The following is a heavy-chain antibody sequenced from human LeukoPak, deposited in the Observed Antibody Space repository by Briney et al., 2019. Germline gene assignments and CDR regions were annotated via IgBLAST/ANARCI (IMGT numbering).Heavy chain of an antibody. J-gene: IGHJ6*02. D-gene: IGHD3-10*01. CDR1: GGSISSYY. Sequence: SETLSLTCTVSGGSISSYYWSWIRQPPGKGLEWIGYIYYSGSTNYNPSLKSRVTISVDTSKNQFSLKLSSVTAADTAVYYCARSFSPKYYYGSGNSYYYGMDVWGQGTTVTVSS. V-gene: IGHV4-59*01. CDR2: IYYSGST. CDR3: ARSFSPKYYYGSGNSYYYGMDV.